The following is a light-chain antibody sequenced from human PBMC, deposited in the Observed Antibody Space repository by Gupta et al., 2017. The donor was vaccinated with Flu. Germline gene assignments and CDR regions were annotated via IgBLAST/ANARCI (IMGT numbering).Light chain of an antibody. J-gene: IGKJ4*01. Sequence: SYLPWYQQKQGHAPKLLIYDASILQSGVPSTFTASGSGTDLTLTVSLLQSVAFATYYFQQYFSYLFTFGGGTEVAIK. CDR3: QQYFSYLFT. V-gene: IGKV1-8*01. CDR1: SY. CDR2: DAS.